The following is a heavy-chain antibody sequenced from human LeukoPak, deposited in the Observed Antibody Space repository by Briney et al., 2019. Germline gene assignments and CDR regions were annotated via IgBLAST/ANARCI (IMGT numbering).Heavy chain of an antibody. CDR1: GFTFSNYA. V-gene: IGHV3-23*01. Sequence: PGGTLRLSCAASGFTFSNYAMIWVRQAPGKGLEWVSGISVSGANTYYADSVKGRFTISRDNSKNTLYLQMSSLRAVDTAVYYCSKYYYDSSGYRADYWGQGTLVTVSS. CDR2: ISVSGANT. CDR3: SKYYYDSSGYRADY. J-gene: IGHJ4*02. D-gene: IGHD3-22*01.